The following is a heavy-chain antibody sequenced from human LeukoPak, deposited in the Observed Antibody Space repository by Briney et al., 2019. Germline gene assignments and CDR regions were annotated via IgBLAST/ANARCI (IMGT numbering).Heavy chain of an antibody. J-gene: IGHJ4*02. Sequence: SETLSLTRTVSGGSISSSSYYWGWIRQPPGKGLEWIGSIYYSGSTYYNPSLKSRVTISVDTSKNQFSLKLSSVTAADTAVYYCARRAYGNFDYWGQGTLVTVSS. CDR3: ARRAYGNFDY. V-gene: IGHV4-39*01. CDR2: IYYSGST. D-gene: IGHD3-10*01. CDR1: GGSISSSSYY.